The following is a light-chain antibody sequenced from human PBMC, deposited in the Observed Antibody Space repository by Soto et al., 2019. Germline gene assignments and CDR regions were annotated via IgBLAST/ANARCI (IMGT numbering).Light chain of an antibody. CDR3: QQYYTTPLT. CDR2: WAS. V-gene: IGKV4-1*01. J-gene: IGKJ4*01. Sequence: DIVMTQSPDSLAVSLGERATINCKSSQSVLYTSNNKNYLAWYQQKPGQPPKLLIYWASTRESGVPDRFSGSGSGTDFTLTIGSLQAGDVAVYYCQQYYTTPLTFGGGTRVEIK. CDR1: QSVLYTSNNKNY.